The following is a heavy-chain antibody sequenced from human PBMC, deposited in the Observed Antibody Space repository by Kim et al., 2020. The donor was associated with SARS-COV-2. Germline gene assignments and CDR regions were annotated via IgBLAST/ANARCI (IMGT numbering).Heavy chain of an antibody. J-gene: IGHJ6*02. D-gene: IGHD5-18*01. CDR3: ARDQWIQLWPDLYGMDV. CDR2: ISSSSSYI. Sequence: GGSLRLSCAASGFTFSSYSMNWVRQAPGKGLEWVSSISSSSSYIYYADSVKGRFTISRDNAKNSLYLQMNSLRAEDTAVYYCARDQWIQLWPDLYGMDVWGQGTTVTVSS. V-gene: IGHV3-21*01. CDR1: GFTFSSYS.